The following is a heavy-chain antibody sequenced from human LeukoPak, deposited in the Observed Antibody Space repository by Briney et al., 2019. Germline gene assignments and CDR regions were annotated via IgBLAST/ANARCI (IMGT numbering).Heavy chain of an antibody. J-gene: IGHJ4*02. D-gene: IGHD3-10*01. CDR2: IYYSGST. Sequence: SETLSLTCTVSGGSISSYYWSWIRQPPGKGLEWIGYIYYSGSTNYNPSLKSRVTISVDTSKNQFSLKLSSVTAADTAVYYCAREVVLVRGVINDWGQGTLVTVSS. CDR3: AREVVLVRGVIND. V-gene: IGHV4-59*12. CDR1: GGSISSYY.